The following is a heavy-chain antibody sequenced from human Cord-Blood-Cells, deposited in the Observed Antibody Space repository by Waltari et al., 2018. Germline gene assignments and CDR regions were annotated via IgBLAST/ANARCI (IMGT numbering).Heavy chain of an antibody. CDR2: FDPEDGET. J-gene: IGHJ6*02. V-gene: IGHV1-24*01. CDR1: GYTLTELS. D-gene: IGHD1-26*01. CDR3: ATAVGATYYYYYGMDV. Sequence: QVQLVQSGAEVKKPGASVTVSCKVPGYTLTELSMHWVRQAPGKGLEWMGGFDPEDGETIYAQKFQGRVTMTEDTSTDTAYMELSSLRSEDTAVYYCATAVGATYYYYYGMDVWGQGTTVTVSS.